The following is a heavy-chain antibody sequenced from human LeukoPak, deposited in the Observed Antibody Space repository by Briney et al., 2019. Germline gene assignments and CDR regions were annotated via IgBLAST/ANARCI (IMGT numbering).Heavy chain of an antibody. Sequence: SETLSLTCAVYGGSFSGYYWSWIRQPPGKGLEWIGEINHSGSTNYNPSLKSRATISVDTSKNQFSLKLSSVTAADTAVYYCANLGYCSSTSCYRDYWGQGTLVTVSS. J-gene: IGHJ4*02. V-gene: IGHV4-34*01. CDR1: GGSFSGYY. CDR3: ANLGYCSSTSCYRDY. CDR2: INHSGST. D-gene: IGHD2-2*01.